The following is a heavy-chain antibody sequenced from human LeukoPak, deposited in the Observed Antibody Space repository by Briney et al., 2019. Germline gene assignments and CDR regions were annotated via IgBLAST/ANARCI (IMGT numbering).Heavy chain of an antibody. D-gene: IGHD3-22*01. CDR2: IYSSGST. CDR3: AREGDSSGYHYWFDY. V-gene: IGHV4-4*07. CDR1: GGSISNYY. J-gene: IGHJ4*02. Sequence: SETLSLTCIVSGGSISNYYWSWIRQPAGKGLEWIGRIYSSGSTNCNPSLKSRITVSVDTSKNQFSLKLSSVTAADTAVYYCAREGDSSGYHYWFDYWGQGTLVTVSS.